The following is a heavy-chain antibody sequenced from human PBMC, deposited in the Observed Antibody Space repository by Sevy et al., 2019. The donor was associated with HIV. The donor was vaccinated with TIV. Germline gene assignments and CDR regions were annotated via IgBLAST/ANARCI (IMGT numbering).Heavy chain of an antibody. CDR2: ISSSSTI. D-gene: IGHD3-16*01. CDR3: AREYDRGSFDY. CDR1: GFTFSSYS. Sequence: GGSLRLSCAASGFTFSSYSMNWVRQAPGKGLEWVSYISSSSTIYYADSVKGQFTISRDNAKNSLYLQMNSLRDEDTAVYYCAREYDRGSFDYWGQGTLVTVSS. V-gene: IGHV3-48*02. J-gene: IGHJ4*02.